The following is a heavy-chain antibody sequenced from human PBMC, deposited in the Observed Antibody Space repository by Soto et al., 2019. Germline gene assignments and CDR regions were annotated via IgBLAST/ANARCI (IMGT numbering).Heavy chain of an antibody. CDR3: ARVTLKAGNWFHP. CDR1: GYTFTDYF. CDR2: INPNSRGT. V-gene: IGHV1-2*02. Sequence: QVQLVQSGAEVKKPGASVKVSCKASGYTFTDYFIHWVRQAPGQGFEWMGWINPNSRGTNYAPKFQGRVTMNRDTSNNTAYMVLRWRRADDTAVYYCARVTLKAGNWFHPWGQGTLVTVSS. J-gene: IGHJ5*02.